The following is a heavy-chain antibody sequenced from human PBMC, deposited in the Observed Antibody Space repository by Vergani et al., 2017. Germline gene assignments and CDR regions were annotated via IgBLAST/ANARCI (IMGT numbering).Heavy chain of an antibody. J-gene: IGHJ3*02. CDR3: ARDLVATYAFDI. CDR1: GFTFSSYS. V-gene: IGHV3-21*01. Sequence: EVQLVESGGGLVKPGGSLRLSCAASGFTFSSYSMNWVRQAPGKGLEWVSSISSSSSYIYYADSVKGRFTISRDNAKNSLYLQMNSLRAEDTAVYYCARDLVATYAFDIWGQGTMVTVSS. D-gene: IGHD2-15*01. CDR2: ISSSSSYI.